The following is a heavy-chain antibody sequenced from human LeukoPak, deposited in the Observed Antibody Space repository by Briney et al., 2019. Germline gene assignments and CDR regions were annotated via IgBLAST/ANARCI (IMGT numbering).Heavy chain of an antibody. CDR2: INPNSGGT. D-gene: IGHD1-26*01. CDR1: GYTFTGYY. J-gene: IGHJ4*02. Sequence: ASVKVSCKASGYTFTGYYMHCVRQAPGQGLEWMGWINPNSGGTNYAQKFQGRVTMTRDTSISTAYMELSRLRSDDTAVYYCARVVSGSYYRGYFDYWGQGTLVTVSS. V-gene: IGHV1-2*02. CDR3: ARVVSGSYYRGYFDY.